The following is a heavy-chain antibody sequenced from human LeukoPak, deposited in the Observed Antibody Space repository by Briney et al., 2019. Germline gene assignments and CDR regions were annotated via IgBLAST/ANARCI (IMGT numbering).Heavy chain of an antibody. J-gene: IGHJ6*03. CDR3: ARESSGSYYNPQGYMDV. CDR2: ISSGGTYE. D-gene: IGHD3-10*01. V-gene: IGHV3-30*01. Sequence: GKSLRLSCAASGLTFSNYAMHWVRQAPGKGLEWVSLISSGGTYEYYADSVKGRFTISRDNSKNTLYLQLNSLRAEDTAVYYCARESSGSYYNPQGYMDVWGKGTTVTVSS. CDR1: GLTFSNYA.